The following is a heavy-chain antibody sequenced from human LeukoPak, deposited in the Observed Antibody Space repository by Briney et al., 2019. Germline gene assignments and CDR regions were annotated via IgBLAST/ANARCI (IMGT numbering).Heavy chain of an antibody. CDR1: GGSFSGYY. CDR3: ARGDCSGGSCYHNWFDP. D-gene: IGHD2-15*01. Sequence: SETLSLTCAVYGGSFSGYYWSWIRQPPGKGLEWIGEINHSGSTNYNPSLKSRVTISVDTSKNQFSLKLSSATAADTAVYYCARGDCSGGSCYHNWFDPWGQGTLVTVSS. J-gene: IGHJ5*02. V-gene: IGHV4-34*01. CDR2: INHSGST.